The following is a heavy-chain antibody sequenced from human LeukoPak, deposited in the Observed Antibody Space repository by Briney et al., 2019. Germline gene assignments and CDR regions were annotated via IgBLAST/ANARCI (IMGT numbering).Heavy chain of an antibody. V-gene: IGHV1-2*02. Sequence: GASVKVSCKASGYTFTGYYMHWVRQAPGQGLEWMGWINPNSGGTNHAQKFQGRVTMTRDTSISTAYMELSRLRSDDTAVYYRARAKLRYFDWLLASSPYFDYWGQGTLVTVSS. CDR1: GYTFTGYY. D-gene: IGHD3-9*01. CDR2: INPNSGGT. J-gene: IGHJ4*02. CDR3: ARAKLRYFDWLLASSPYFDY.